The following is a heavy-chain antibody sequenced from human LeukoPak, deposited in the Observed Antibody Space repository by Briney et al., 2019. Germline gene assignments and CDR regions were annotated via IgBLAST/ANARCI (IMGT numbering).Heavy chain of an antibody. J-gene: IGHJ4*02. D-gene: IGHD6-13*01. CDR1: GFTFSSYA. CDR3: AREGDSSYFDY. CDR2: ISYDGSNK. V-gene: IGHV3-30*04. Sequence: PGRSLRLSCAASGFTFSSYAMHWVRQAPGKGLEWVAVISYDGSNKYYADSVKGRFTISRDNSKNTLYLQMNSLRAEDTAVYYCAREGDSSYFDYWGQGTLVTVSS.